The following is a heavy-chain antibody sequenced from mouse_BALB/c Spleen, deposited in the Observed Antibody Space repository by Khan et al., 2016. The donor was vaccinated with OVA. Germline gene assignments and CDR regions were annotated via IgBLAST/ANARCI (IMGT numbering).Heavy chain of an antibody. J-gene: IGHJ4*01. D-gene: IGHD1-1*01. Sequence: QVQLKESGPGLVAPSQSLSITCTISGFSLTNYGVHWVRQPPGKGLEWLVVIWSDRSTTYNSALKSRLTVDTDNSKSQVFFKLHSLQTAATAMYFCARQRYDHYNIMDYWGQGTSVTVSS. CDR2: IWSDRST. V-gene: IGHV2-6-1*01. CDR1: GFSLTNYG. CDR3: ARQRYDHYNIMDY.